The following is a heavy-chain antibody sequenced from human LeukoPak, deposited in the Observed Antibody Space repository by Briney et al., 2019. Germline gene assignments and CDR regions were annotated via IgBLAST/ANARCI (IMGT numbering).Heavy chain of an antibody. CDR2: INAGNGNT. J-gene: IGHJ4*02. D-gene: IGHD3-10*01. CDR1: GYTFTIYA. Sequence: ASVKVSCKASGYTFTIYAIHWVRQAPGQRLEWMGWINAGNGNTKYSQKFQGRVTIITDTSASTAYMKLSSLRSEDTAVYYCAREGGSGSSSVFDYWGQGTLVTVSS. CDR3: AREGGSGSSSVFDY. V-gene: IGHV1-3*01.